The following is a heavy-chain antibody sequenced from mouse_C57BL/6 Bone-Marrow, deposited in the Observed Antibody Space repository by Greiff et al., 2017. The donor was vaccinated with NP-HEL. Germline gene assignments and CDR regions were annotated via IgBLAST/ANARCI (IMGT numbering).Heavy chain of an antibody. J-gene: IGHJ2*01. CDR3: ARLARFDY. V-gene: IGHV1-82*01. CDR2: IYPGDGDT. Sequence: VQLQESGPELVKPGASVKISCKASGYAFSSSWMNWVKQRPGKGLEWIGRIYPGDGDTNYNGKFKGKATLTADKSSSTAYMQLSSLTSEDSAVYFCARLARFDYWGQGTTLTVSS. CDR1: GYAFSSSW.